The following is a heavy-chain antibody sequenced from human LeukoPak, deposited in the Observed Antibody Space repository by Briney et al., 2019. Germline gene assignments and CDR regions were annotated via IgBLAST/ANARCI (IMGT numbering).Heavy chain of an antibody. J-gene: IGHJ4*02. CDR3: AKDLGPAAANFDY. CDR2: ISWNSGSI. D-gene: IGHD6-13*01. V-gene: IGHV3-9*01. CDR1: GFTFSTPA. Sequence: GGSLRLSCVASGFTFSTPAMTWVRQAPGKGLEWVSGISWNSGSIGYADSVKGRFTISRDNAKNSLYLQMNSLRAEDTALYYCAKDLGPAAANFDYWGQGTLVTVSS.